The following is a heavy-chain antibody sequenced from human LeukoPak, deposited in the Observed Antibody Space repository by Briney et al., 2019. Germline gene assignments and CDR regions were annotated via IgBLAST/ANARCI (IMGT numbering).Heavy chain of an antibody. D-gene: IGHD3-3*01. V-gene: IGHV3-21*01. J-gene: IGHJ6*03. CDR3: ASKGRFLEWLPADYYYYMDV. Sequence: PGGSLRLSCAASGFTFSSYSMNWVRQAPGKGLEWVSSISSSSSSYIYYADSVKGRFTISRDNAKNSLYLQMNGLRAEDTAVYYCASKGRFLEWLPADYYYYMDVWGKGTTVTVSS. CDR1: GFTFSSYS. CDR2: ISSSSSSYI.